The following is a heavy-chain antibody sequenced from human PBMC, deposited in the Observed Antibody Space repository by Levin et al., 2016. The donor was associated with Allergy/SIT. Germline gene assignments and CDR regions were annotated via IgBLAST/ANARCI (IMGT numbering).Heavy chain of an antibody. D-gene: IGHD3-16*02. CDR3: ASLWPDAFDI. Sequence: GGSLRLSCAASGFTFSDYYMSWIRQAPGKGLEWVSGISWNSGSIGYADSVKGRFTISRDNAKNTLYLQMNSLRAEDTAVYYCASLWPDAFDIWGQGTMVTVSS. V-gene: IGHV3-9*01. CDR2: ISWNSGSI. CDR1: GFTFSDYY. J-gene: IGHJ3*02.